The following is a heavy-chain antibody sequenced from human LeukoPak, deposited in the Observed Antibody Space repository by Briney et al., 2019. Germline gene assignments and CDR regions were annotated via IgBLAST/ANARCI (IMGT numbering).Heavy chain of an antibody. Sequence: GGSLRLSCEASGLKFSIYSMNWVRQAPGKGLERVSSISSSSSYIFYADSLTGRFTISRDNSKNSLHLQMNSLRVEDTAVYYCARGLDYGYDSGNWGQGTLVTVSS. CDR2: ISSSSSYI. CDR3: ARGLDYGYDSGN. J-gene: IGHJ4*02. V-gene: IGHV3-21*06. D-gene: IGHD4-17*01. CDR1: GLKFSIYS.